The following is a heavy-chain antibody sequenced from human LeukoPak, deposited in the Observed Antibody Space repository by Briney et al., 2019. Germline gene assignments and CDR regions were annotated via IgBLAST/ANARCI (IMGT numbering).Heavy chain of an antibody. CDR3: ARDLRDKLSESYYYYMDV. J-gene: IGHJ6*03. CDR2: ISAYNGNT. V-gene: IGHV1-18*01. Sequence: ASVKVSCKASGYTFTSYGISWVRQAPGQGLEWMGWISAYNGNTNYAQKLQGRVTMTTDTSTSTAYMELRSLRSDDTAVYYCARDLRDKLSESYYYYMDVWGKGTTVTVSS. CDR1: GYTFTSYG. D-gene: IGHD1-7*01.